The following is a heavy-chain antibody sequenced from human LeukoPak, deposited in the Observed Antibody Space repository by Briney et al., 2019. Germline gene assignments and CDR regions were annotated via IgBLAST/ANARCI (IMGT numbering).Heavy chain of an antibody. D-gene: IGHD3-10*01. CDR3: TRVRGESPRWFDP. CDR2: INSDGTNT. Sequence: GGSLRLSCAASGFTFSSYWMYWVRQAPGKGLVWVALINSDGTNTNYADSVKGRFTISRNNAENMVYLHMNSLGAEDTAVYYCTRVRGESPRWFDPWGQGTLGTVSS. J-gene: IGHJ5*02. CDR1: GFTFSSYW. V-gene: IGHV3-74*01.